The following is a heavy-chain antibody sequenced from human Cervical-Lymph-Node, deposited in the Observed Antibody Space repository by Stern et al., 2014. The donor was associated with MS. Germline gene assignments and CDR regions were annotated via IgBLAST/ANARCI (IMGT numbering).Heavy chain of an antibody. Sequence: QVQLVESGPEVKKPGASVKVSCKASEYSHNNNLIHWVRQPPGQRPAWMGVINPSGATNYAQKVQDRVTMTTDASTSTFYMELSRLRSEDTAVYYCAVRYCSGGRCYSVPDVWGQGTTVIVSS. CDR1: EYSHNNNL. CDR2: INPSGAT. J-gene: IGHJ6*02. D-gene: IGHD2-15*01. V-gene: IGHV1-46*02. CDR3: AVRYCSGGRCYSVPDV.